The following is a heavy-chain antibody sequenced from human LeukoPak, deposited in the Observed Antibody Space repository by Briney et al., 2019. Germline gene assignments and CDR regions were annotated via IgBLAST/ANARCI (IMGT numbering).Heavy chain of an antibody. J-gene: IGHJ6*03. CDR1: GDSVSSNY. CDR2: IYYSDNT. V-gene: IGHV4-59*02. D-gene: IGHD3-10*01. Sequence: SETLSLTCAVSGDSVSSNYWSWIRQPPGRGLEWIGYIYYSDNTNYNPSLKSRVTISLDTSKNQFSLKVSSVTAADTAVYYCARSMVRGVIRWAYYMDVWGKGTTVTVSS. CDR3: ARSMVRGVIRWAYYMDV.